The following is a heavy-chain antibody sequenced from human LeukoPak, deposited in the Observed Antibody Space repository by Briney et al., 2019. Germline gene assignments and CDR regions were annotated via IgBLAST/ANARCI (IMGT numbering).Heavy chain of an antibody. CDR1: GDSISSGGFH. J-gene: IGHJ4*02. Sequence: SQTLSLTCTVSGDSISSGGFHWSWIRQHPGKGLEWIGYIYYSGSTYYSPSLKSRVSVSVDTSKNQFSLKLSSVTAADTAVYFCARLKTDLEGIDYWGQGTLVTVSS. CDR3: ARLKTDLEGIDY. CDR2: IYYSGST. V-gene: IGHV4-30-4*08. D-gene: IGHD1-1*01.